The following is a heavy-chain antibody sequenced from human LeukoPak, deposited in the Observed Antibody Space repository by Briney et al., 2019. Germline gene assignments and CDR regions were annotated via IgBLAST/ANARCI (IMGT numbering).Heavy chain of an antibody. J-gene: IGHJ5*02. D-gene: IGHD2-2*01. CDR3: ARGALQSRYCSSTSCSNNWFDP. Sequence: GASVKVSCKASGGTFSSYATSWVRQAPGQGLEWMGGIIPIFGTANYAQKFQGRVTITADESTSTAYMELSSLRSEDTAVYYCARGALQSRYCSSTSCSNNWFDPWGQGTLVTVSS. V-gene: IGHV1-69*13. CDR1: GGTFSSYA. CDR2: IIPIFGTA.